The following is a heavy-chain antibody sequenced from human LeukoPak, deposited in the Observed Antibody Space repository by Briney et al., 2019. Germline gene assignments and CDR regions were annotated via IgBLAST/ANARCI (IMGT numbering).Heavy chain of an antibody. D-gene: IGHD2-2*01. V-gene: IGHV1-24*01. CDR1: GYTLTELS. CDR2: FDPEDGET. CDR3: ATRASRQLNLYYFDG. Sequence: ASVKVACKVSGYTLTELSMHWVRQPPGKGLEWMGGFDPEDGETIYAQKFQGRLTMTEDTSTDTAYMELSSLRSEDTAVYYCATRASRQLNLYYFDGWGQGTLVTVSS. J-gene: IGHJ4*02.